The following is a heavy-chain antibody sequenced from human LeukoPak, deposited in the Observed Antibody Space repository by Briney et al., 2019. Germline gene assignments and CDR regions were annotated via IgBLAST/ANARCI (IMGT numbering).Heavy chain of an antibody. J-gene: IGHJ4*02. CDR3: ARIAAAGVQRRFDY. D-gene: IGHD6-13*01. CDR2: ISGSGGST. Sequence: SGGSLRLSCAASGFTFSSYGMSWVRQAPGKGLEWVSGISGSGGSTYYADSVKGRFTISRDNSKNTLYLQMNSLRAEDTAVYYCARIAAAGVQRRFDYWGQGTLVTVSS. V-gene: IGHV3-23*01. CDR1: GFTFSSYG.